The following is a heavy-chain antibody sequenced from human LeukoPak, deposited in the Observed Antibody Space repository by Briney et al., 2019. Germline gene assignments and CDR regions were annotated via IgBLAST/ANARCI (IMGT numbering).Heavy chain of an antibody. CDR3: AKRIRSGGARGFDY. V-gene: IGHV3-23*01. Sequence: GGSLRLSCAAAGFTFSSYGMSWVRQAPGKGLEWVSAISGSGDNTYYAESVKGRFTISRDNSKNTLYLQMNSLKGDDTAVYFCAKRIRSGGARGFDYWGQGTLVTVSS. J-gene: IGHJ4*02. D-gene: IGHD2-21*01. CDR2: ISGSGDNT. CDR1: GFTFSSYG.